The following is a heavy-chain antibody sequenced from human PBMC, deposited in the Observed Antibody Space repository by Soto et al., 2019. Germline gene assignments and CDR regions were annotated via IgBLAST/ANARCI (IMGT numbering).Heavy chain of an antibody. CDR2: IYYSGST. Sequence: SETLSLTCTVSGGSISSSSYYWGWIRQPPGKGLEWIGSIYYSGSTYYNPSLKSRVTISVDTSKNQFSLKLSSVTAADTAVYYCAREGWELRTDFDYWGQGTLVTVSS. J-gene: IGHJ4*02. D-gene: IGHD1-26*01. CDR1: GGSISSSSYY. CDR3: AREGWELRTDFDY. V-gene: IGHV4-39*02.